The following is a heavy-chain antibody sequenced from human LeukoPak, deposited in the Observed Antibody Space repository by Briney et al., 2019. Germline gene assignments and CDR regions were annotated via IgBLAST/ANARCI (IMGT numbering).Heavy chain of an antibody. CDR2: IYTGGST. D-gene: IGHD3-22*01. Sequence: GGSLRLSCAASGFTVSSNYMTWFRQALGKGLEWVSVIYTGGSTYYADSVKGRFTISRDNSKNTLYLQMNSLRAEDTAVYYCAREGTGAYYYDTNVDYWGQGTLVTVSS. CDR1: GFTVSSNY. CDR3: AREGTGAYYYDTNVDY. J-gene: IGHJ4*02. V-gene: IGHV3-66*01.